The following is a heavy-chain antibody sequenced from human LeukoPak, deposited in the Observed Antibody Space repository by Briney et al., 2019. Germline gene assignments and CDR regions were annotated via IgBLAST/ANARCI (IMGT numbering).Heavy chain of an antibody. V-gene: IGHV4-38-2*01. CDR1: GYSIISGYY. CDR3: ARGLFGVVIHSNWFDP. CDR2: IYHSGST. J-gene: IGHJ5*02. Sequence: PSETLSLTCAVSGYSIISGYYWGWIRQPPGKGLEWIGSIYHSGSTYYNPSLKSRVTISVDTSKNQFSLKLSSVAAADTAVYYFARGLFGVVIHSNWFDPWGQGTPVTVSS. D-gene: IGHD3-3*01.